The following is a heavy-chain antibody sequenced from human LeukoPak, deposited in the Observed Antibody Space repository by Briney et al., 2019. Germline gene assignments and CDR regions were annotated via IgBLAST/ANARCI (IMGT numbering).Heavy chain of an antibody. CDR3: ARVGYSSGWSIDY. V-gene: IGHV6-1*01. CDR2: TYYRSKWYN. J-gene: IGHJ4*02. Sequence: SQTLSLTCAISGDSVSSNSAAWNWIRQSPSRGLEWLGRTYYRSKWYNDYAVSVKSRITIKPDTSKNQFSLQLNAVTPEDTAVYYCARVGYSSGWSIDYWGQGTLVTVSS. D-gene: IGHD6-19*01. CDR1: GDSVSSNSAA.